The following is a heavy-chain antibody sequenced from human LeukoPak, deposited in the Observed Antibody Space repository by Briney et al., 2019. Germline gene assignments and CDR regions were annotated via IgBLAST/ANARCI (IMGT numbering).Heavy chain of an antibody. CDR3: ARVNDYGDYGY. Sequence: GGSLRLSCAAPGFTFSSYSMNWVRQAPGKGLEWVSTISSSSSYIYYADSVKGRFTISRDNAKNSLYLQMNSLRAEDTAVYYCARVNDYGDYGYWGQGTLVTVSS. J-gene: IGHJ4*02. CDR2: ISSSSSYI. D-gene: IGHD4-17*01. V-gene: IGHV3-21*01. CDR1: GFTFSSYS.